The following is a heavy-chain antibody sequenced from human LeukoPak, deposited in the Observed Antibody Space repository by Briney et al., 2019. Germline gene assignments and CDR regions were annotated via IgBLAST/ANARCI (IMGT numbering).Heavy chain of an antibody. CDR1: GFPFNSYA. D-gene: IGHD6-6*01. CDR2: INSSSSYI. Sequence: GGSLRLSCAASGFPFNSYAMTWVRQAPGKGLEWVSSINSSSSYIYYADSVKGRFTISRDNAKKSLYLQMNSMRAEDTAVYYCASDIIEYSSSFDAFDIWGQGTMVTVSS. V-gene: IGHV3-21*01. CDR3: ASDIIEYSSSFDAFDI. J-gene: IGHJ3*02.